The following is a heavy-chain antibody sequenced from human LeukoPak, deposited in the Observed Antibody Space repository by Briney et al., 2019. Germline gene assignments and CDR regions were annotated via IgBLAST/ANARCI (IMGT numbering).Heavy chain of an antibody. J-gene: IGHJ4*02. CDR2: IYYSGST. Sequence: SETLSLTCTVSGGSISSSSYYWGWIRQPPGKGLEWIGSIYYSGSTYYNPSLKSRVAISVDTSKNQFSLKLSSVTAADTAVYYCARLSIAAREIDYWGQGTLVTVSS. CDR1: GGSISSSSYY. D-gene: IGHD6-6*01. V-gene: IGHV4-39*01. CDR3: ARLSIAAREIDY.